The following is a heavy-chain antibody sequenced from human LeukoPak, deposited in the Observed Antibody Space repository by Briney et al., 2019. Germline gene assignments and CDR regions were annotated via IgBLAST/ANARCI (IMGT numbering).Heavy chain of an antibody. J-gene: IGHJ6*03. CDR3: ARDGRVLLWFGELSPLYYMDV. CDR1: GGTFSSYA. D-gene: IGHD3-10*01. CDR2: IIPIFGTA. V-gene: IGHV1-69*06. Sequence: ASVKVSCKASGGTFSSYAISWVRQAPGQGIEWMGGIIPIFGTANYAQKFQGRVTITADKSTSTAYMELRSLRSDDTAVYYCARDGRVLLWFGELSPLYYMDVWAKGTTVTISS.